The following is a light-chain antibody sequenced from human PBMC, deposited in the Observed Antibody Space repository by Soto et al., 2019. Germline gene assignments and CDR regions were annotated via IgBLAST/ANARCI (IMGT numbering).Light chain of an antibody. CDR2: GTS. J-gene: IGKJ1*01. CDR1: QSFSSN. V-gene: IGKV3-15*01. CDR3: QQYEAVVT. Sequence: ELVMTQSPATLSVSPGERATLSCRASQSFSSNVAWYQQKPGQAPRLLIYGTSTRVTGIPARFSGSGSGTEFTLTISSLQSEDFAVYYCQQYEAVVTFGQGTKVEI.